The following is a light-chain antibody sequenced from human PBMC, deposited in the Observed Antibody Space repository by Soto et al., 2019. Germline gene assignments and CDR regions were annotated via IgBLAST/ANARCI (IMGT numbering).Light chain of an antibody. J-gene: IGKJ2*01. Sequence: EVVLTQSPVTLSVSPGERATLSCRASQSVTSSYLAWYKQKPGQAPILLIYGASNRANRIPARFSGSGSGTDFTLTISRLQSEDFAVYYCQQYTTSPFTFGRGTKLEIK. V-gene: IGKV3-20*01. CDR2: GAS. CDR3: QQYTTSPFT. CDR1: QSVTSSY.